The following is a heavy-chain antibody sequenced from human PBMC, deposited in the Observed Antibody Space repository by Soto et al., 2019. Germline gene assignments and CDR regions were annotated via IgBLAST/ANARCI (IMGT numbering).Heavy chain of an antibody. CDR2: ISGSGGST. J-gene: IGHJ4*02. Sequence: GGSLRLSCAASGFTFSSYAMSWARQAPGKGLEWVSAISGSGGSTYYADSVKGRFTISRDNSKNTLYLQMNSLRAEDTAVYYCAAHDYGDYGGGYFDYWGQGTLVTVSS. CDR3: AAHDYGDYGGGYFDY. CDR1: GFTFSSYA. V-gene: IGHV3-23*01. D-gene: IGHD4-17*01.